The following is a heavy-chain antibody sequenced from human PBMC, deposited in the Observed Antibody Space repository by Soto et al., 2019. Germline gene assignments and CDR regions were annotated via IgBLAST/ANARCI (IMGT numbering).Heavy chain of an antibody. CDR3: ARGRIYGDYWYDY. V-gene: IGHV4-34*01. CDR2: INHSGST. CDR1: GGSFSGYY. D-gene: IGHD4-17*01. J-gene: IGHJ4*02. Sequence: SETLSLTCAVYGGSFSGYYWSWIRQPPGKGLEWIGEINHSGSTNYNPSLKSRVTISVDTSKNQFSLKLSSVTAADTAVYYCARGRIYGDYWYDYWGQGTLVTVSS.